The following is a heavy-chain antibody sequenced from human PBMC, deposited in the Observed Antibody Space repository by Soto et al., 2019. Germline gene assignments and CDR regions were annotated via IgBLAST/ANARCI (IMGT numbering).Heavy chain of an antibody. CDR2: ISYDGSNK. Sequence: QVQLVESGGGVVQPGRSLRLSCAASGFTFSSYGMHWVRQAPGKGLEWVAVISYDGSNKYYAESVKGRFTISRDNSKNTFYLQLNSRGVENPAVYKGAKDFGITIFGLAPVEGMAAGGQGTTFT. CDR1: GFTFSSYG. CDR3: AKDFGITIFGLAPVEGMAA. J-gene: IGHJ6*02. D-gene: IGHD3-3*01. V-gene: IGHV3-30*18.